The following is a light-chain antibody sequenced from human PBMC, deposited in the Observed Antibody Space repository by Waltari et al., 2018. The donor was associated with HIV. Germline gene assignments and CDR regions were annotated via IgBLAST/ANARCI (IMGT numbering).Light chain of an antibody. Sequence: QSVLTQPPSVSGAPGQRVTLSCTGDNSNIGTPDVHWYKQFPGTAPQLLIYNTNNRPSGVPDRFSGSKSGTSASLAITGLQAEDEADYYCQSSDNTLSGSVFGGGTKLTVL. CDR2: NTN. V-gene: IGLV1-40*01. CDR1: NSNIGTPD. CDR3: QSSDNTLSGSV. J-gene: IGLJ2*01.